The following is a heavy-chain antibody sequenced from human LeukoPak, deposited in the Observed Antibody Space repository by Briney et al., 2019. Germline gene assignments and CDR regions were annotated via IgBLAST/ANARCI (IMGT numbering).Heavy chain of an antibody. Sequence: PGRSLRLSCAASGFTFSSYGMHWVRQAPGKGLEWVAVISYDGSNKYYADSVKGRFTISRDNSKNTLYLQMNSLRAEDTAVYYCAKGYSGYHSIDYWGQGTLVTVSS. CDR3: AKGYSGYHSIDY. D-gene: IGHD5-12*01. CDR1: GFTFSSYG. V-gene: IGHV3-30*18. CDR2: ISYDGSNK. J-gene: IGHJ4*02.